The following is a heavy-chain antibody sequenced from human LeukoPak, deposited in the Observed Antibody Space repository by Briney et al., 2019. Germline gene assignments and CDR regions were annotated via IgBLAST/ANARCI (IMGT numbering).Heavy chain of an antibody. D-gene: IGHD3-10*01. CDR3: SGRGAGPYYFEY. Sequence: PGGSLRLSCAASGFKFSDYHMNWIRQAPGKGLEWVSYISSRGSVIYYADSAQGRFTVSRDTAENSWYLHMSSLRAEDTAVYYCSGRGAGPYYFEYWGQGTLVTVSS. V-gene: IGHV3-11*01. CDR2: ISSRGSVI. J-gene: IGHJ4*01. CDR1: GFKFSDYH.